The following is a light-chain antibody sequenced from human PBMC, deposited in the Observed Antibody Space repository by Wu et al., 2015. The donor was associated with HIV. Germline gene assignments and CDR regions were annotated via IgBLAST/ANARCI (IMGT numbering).Light chain of an antibody. V-gene: IGKV3D-20*02. CDR3: QQRAS. CDR2: GAS. Sequence: EIVLTQSPATLSLSPGERATLSCRASQSVSSSYLAWYQLKPGQAPRLLIYGASSRATGIPDRFSGSGSGTDFTLTISRLEPEDFAIYYCQQRASFGQGTKVKSN. CDR1: QSVSSSY. J-gene: IGKJ1*01.